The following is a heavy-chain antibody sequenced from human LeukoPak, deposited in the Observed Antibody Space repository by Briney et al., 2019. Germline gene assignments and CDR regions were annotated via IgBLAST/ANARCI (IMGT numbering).Heavy chain of an antibody. CDR3: ARDYGSSGSYLDY. CDR1: GYTFTTYG. J-gene: IGHJ4*02. V-gene: IGHV1-18*01. D-gene: IGHD3-22*01. CDR2: ISAYNGNT. Sequence: ASVKVSCKASGYTFTTYGFSWVRQAPGRGLEWMGWISAYNGNTNYAQNLQGRVTMTTDTSTSTAYMELTSLRSDDTAVYYCARDYGSSGSYLDYWGQGTLVTVSS.